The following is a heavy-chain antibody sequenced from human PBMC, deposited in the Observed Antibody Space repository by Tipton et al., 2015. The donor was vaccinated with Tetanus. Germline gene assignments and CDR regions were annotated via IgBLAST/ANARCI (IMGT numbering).Heavy chain of an antibody. CDR1: GFTFSSYW. J-gene: IGHJ6*02. Sequence: SLRLSCAASGFTFSSYWMSWVRQAPGKGLEWVANIKQDGSEKYYGDSVKGRFTISRDNAKNSLYLQMNSLRAEDTAVYYCARVRDSAMFPYCYCGMYVWGQGTTVTV. D-gene: IGHD5-24*01. CDR2: IKQDGSEK. V-gene: IGHV3-7*01. CDR3: ARVRDSAMFPYCYCGMYV.